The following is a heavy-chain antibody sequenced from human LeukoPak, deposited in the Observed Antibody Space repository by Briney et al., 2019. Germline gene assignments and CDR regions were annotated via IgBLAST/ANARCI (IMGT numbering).Heavy chain of an antibody. J-gene: IGHJ3*02. V-gene: IGHV4-59*08. CDR3: ARLQREKNAFDI. D-gene: IGHD5-18*01. Sequence: SETLSLTCTVSGGSISSYYWSWIRQPPGKGLEWIGYIYYSGSTNYNPPLKSRVTISVDTSKNQFSLKLSSVTAADTAVYYCARLQREKNAFDIWGQGTMVTVSS. CDR1: GGSISSYY. CDR2: IYYSGST.